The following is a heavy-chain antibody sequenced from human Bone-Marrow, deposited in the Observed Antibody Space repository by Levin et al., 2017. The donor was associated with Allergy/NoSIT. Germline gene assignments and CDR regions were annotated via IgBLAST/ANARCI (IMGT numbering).Heavy chain of an antibody. Sequence: SQTLSLTCGVSGESFSGYFWTWIRQSPGKRLEWIGEINHAGSTNYNPSLKSRVRMSVDTSNNQFSLRLSSVTAADRAMYYCTRAAVPAGRGSGWFDPWGQGILVTVSS. CDR3: TRAAVPAGRGSGWFDP. V-gene: IGHV4-34*01. CDR1: GESFSGYF. D-gene: IGHD2-2*01. CDR2: INHAGST. J-gene: IGHJ5*02.